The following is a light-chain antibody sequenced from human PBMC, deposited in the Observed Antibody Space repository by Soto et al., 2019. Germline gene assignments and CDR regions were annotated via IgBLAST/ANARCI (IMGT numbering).Light chain of an antibody. Sequence: EIVLTQSPATLCLSPGERATLSCRASQSVSSYLAWYQQKPGQAPRLLIYDASNRATGIPARFSGTGSGTEFTLTISSLQSEDFAVYYCQQYNNGPPWTFGQGTKVDI. CDR2: DAS. J-gene: IGKJ1*01. V-gene: IGKV3-11*01. CDR3: QQYNNGPPWT. CDR1: QSVSSY.